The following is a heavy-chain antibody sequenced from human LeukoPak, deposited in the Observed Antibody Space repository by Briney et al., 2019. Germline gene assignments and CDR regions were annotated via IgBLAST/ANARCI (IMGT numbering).Heavy chain of an antibody. J-gene: IGHJ4*02. CDR2: IYPDDSDA. Sequence: KTGESLKISCKVSGYSFTNYWIGWVRQMPGKGQEWMGIIYPDDSDARYSPSFQGQVTLSADKSISTAYLQWSSLKASDTAMYYCARRGPYGDSDYWGQGTLVTVSS. CDR1: GYSFTNYW. V-gene: IGHV5-51*01. D-gene: IGHD4-17*01. CDR3: ARRGPYGDSDY.